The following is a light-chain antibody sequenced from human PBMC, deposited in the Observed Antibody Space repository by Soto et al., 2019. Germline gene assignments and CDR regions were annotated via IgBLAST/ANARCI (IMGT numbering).Light chain of an antibody. Sequence: DIVLTQSPVTVSVSPGERATLSCRASQSVSTNLAWYQHKLGQAPRLLIYGASTRVTGIPARFSGSGSGTDFTLTSNDLKCEDFGTYFCQHDNTRLPSVTLGGGPKVEI. CDR2: GAS. CDR3: QHDNTRLPSVT. V-gene: IGKV3-15*01. J-gene: IGKJ4*01. CDR1: QSVSTN.